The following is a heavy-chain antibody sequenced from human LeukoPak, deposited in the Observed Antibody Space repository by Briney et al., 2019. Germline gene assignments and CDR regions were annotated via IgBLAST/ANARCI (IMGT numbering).Heavy chain of an antibody. V-gene: IGHV3-48*03. Sequence: GGSLRLSCAASGFTFSSYEMHWVRQAPGKGLEWVSYITSSGSTMYYADSVKGRFTISRDNAKNSLYLQMSSLRAEDTAVYYCATLRPRQQLVVGHWGQGTLVTVSS. J-gene: IGHJ4*02. CDR2: ITSSGSTM. D-gene: IGHD6-13*01. CDR1: GFTFSSYE. CDR3: ATLRPRQQLVVGH.